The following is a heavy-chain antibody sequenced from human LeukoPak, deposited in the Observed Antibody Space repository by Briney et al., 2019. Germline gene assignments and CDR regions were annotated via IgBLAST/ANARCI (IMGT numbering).Heavy chain of an antibody. CDR2: INPNSGGT. CDR3: ARDLSLTLEIMGRGPYY. V-gene: IGHV1-2*02. Sequence: ASVKVSCKASGYTFTVYYMHLVRQAPGQGLEWMGWINPNSGGTNYAQKFQGRVTMTRDTSISTAYMELSRLRSDDTAVYYCARDLSLTLEIMGRGPYYSGQGTLVTVSS. CDR1: GYTFTVYY. D-gene: IGHD3-10*01. J-gene: IGHJ4*02.